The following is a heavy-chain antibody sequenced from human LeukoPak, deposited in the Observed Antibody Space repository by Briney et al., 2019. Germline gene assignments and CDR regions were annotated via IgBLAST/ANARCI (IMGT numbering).Heavy chain of an antibody. CDR3: ARAPIWGGMVTYYYMDV. V-gene: IGHV4-34*01. Sequence: PSETLSLTCAVYGGSFSGYYWSWIRQPPGKGLEWIGEINHSGSTNYNPSLKSRVTISVDTSKNQFSLKLSSVPAAGTAVYYCARAPIWGGMVTYYYMDVWGKGTTVTISS. D-gene: IGHD3-16*01. CDR1: GGSFSGYY. CDR2: INHSGST. J-gene: IGHJ6*03.